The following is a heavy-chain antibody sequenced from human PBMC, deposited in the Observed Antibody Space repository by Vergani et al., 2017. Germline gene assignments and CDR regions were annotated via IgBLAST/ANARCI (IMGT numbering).Heavy chain of an antibody. CDR3: AGAADFDL. Sequence: QLQLQESGPGLVKPSETLFLTCTVSGGSISSSSYYWGWNRQPPGKGQEWIGSIYYSGSTYYNPSIQSRVTISVYTSKSQFSLKLCSVTAADTAVYYCAGAADFDLWGRGTLVTVSS. CDR1: GGSISSSSYY. V-gene: IGHV4-39*07. J-gene: IGHJ2*01. CDR2: IYYSGST.